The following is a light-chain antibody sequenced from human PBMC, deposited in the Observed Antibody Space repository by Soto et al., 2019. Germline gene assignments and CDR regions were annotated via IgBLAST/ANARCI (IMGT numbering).Light chain of an antibody. Sequence: EIMLTQSPGTLSLSPGERATLSCRASQSVSSSYLAWYQQKPAQAPKLLIYCATSRATGIPDRFSGSGSATDFTLTISRLEPEDFAVYYCQQYGSSRGTFGQGTKVEIK. V-gene: IGKV3-20*01. CDR2: CAT. CDR3: QQYGSSRGT. J-gene: IGKJ1*01. CDR1: QSVSSSY.